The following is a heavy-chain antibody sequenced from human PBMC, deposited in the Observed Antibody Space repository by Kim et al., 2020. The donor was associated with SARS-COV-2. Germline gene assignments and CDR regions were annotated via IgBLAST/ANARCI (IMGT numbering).Heavy chain of an antibody. Sequence: GESLKISCKGSGYSFTTYWIGWVRQMPGKGLEYMGIIYPGDSDTRYSPSFQGQVTISVDKSISTAYLQWSSLKASDTAMYYCARKTTVTTDFDYWGQGTLVTVSS. CDR1: GYSFTTYW. V-gene: IGHV5-51*01. CDR3: ARKTTVTTDFDY. CDR2: IYPGDSDT. J-gene: IGHJ4*02. D-gene: IGHD4-17*01.